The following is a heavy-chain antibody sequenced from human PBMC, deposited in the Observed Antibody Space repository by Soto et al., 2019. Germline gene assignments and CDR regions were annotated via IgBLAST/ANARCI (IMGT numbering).Heavy chain of an antibody. V-gene: IGHV1-69*13. CDR3: ARVKSDFWSGYGMVFDY. J-gene: IGHJ4*02. CDR2: IIPIFGTA. CDR1: GGTFSSYA. Sequence: ASVKVSCKASGGTFSSYAISWVRQAPGQGLEWMGGIIPIFGTANYAQKFQGRVTITADESTSTAYMELSSLRSEDTAVYYCARVKSDFWSGYGMVFDYWGQGTLVTVSS. D-gene: IGHD3-3*01.